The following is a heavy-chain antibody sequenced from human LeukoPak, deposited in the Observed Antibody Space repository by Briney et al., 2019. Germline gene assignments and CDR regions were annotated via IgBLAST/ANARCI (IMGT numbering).Heavy chain of an antibody. CDR2: IYYSGST. D-gene: IGHD2-8*01. CDR3: ARDQRMVYAPYYYYYMDV. V-gene: IGHV4-59*01. J-gene: IGHJ6*03. Sequence: SESLSLTCTVSGGSISSYYWSWVRQPPGKGLEWVGYIYYSGSTNYNPSLKSRVTISVDTSKNQFSLKLSSVTAADTAVYYCARDQRMVYAPYYYYYMDVWGKGTTLTVSS. CDR1: GGSISSYY.